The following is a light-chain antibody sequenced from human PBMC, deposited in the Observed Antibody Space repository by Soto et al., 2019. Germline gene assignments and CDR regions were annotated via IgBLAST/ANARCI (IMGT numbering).Light chain of an antibody. CDR3: QQYHTDWT. CDR1: ESIDNW. Sequence: DIQVTQSPSTLSASVGDSFTITSRASESIDNWLAWYQQKPGKAPKLLIFAASTLVRGVPSKFSGRGSGTEFTLTISSLQADDFATYYCQQYHTDWTFGQGTKVDIK. V-gene: IGKV1-5*01. J-gene: IGKJ1*01. CDR2: AAS.